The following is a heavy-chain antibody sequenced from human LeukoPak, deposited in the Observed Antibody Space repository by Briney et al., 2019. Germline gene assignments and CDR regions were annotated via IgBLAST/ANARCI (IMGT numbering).Heavy chain of an antibody. CDR3: ASRPADTTWYGVFDY. V-gene: IGHV4-59*11. D-gene: IGHD3-10*01. Sequence: SETLSLTCSVSGGSINSHYWSWIRRPPGKRLEWIGYIFNTGNTNYNPSLASRVTMSVDTSRAQFFLRLSPVTAADTAIYYCASRPADTTWYGVFDYWGQGTLVTVSS. J-gene: IGHJ4*02. CDR1: GGSINSHY. CDR2: IFNTGNT.